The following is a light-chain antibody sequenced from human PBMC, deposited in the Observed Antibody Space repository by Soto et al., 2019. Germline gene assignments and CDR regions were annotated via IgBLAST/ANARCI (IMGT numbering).Light chain of an antibody. CDR1: QSVSSSY. CDR2: GAS. Sequence: EIVLTQSPGTLSLSPGERATLSCRASQSVSSSYLAWYQQTPGAAPRLLIYGASSRATGIPDRFSGSGSGTDFTLTISSLEPEDFAVYYCQQYGSSPQTFGQGTKVEIK. CDR3: QQYGSSPQT. J-gene: IGKJ1*01. V-gene: IGKV3-20*01.